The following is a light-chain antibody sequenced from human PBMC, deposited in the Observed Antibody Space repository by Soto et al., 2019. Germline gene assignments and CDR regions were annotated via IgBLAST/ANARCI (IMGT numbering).Light chain of an antibody. CDR1: SSDVGGYNY. CDR3: SSYTGSSTRLYV. J-gene: IGLJ1*01. V-gene: IGLV2-14*01. CDR2: DVS. Sequence: QSALTQPASVSGSPGQSITISCTGTSSDVGGYNYVSWYQQHPGKAPKLMIYDVSNRPSGVSNRFSGSKSGNTASLPTTGRQAEDEADDYYSSYTGSSTRLYVFGTGTKVTVL.